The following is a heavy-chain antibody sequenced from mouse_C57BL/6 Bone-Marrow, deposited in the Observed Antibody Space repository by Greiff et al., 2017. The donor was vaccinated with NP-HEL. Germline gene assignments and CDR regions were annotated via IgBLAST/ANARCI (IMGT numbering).Heavy chain of an antibody. D-gene: IGHD1-1*01. CDR3: ARAIYYYGSSYGFAY. V-gene: IGHV1-82*01. CDR1: GYAFRSSW. Sequence: VQLQQSGPELVKPGASVKISCKASGYAFRSSWMNWVKQRPGKGLEWIGRIYPGDGDTNYNGKFKGKATLTADKSSSTAYMQLSSLTSEDSAVYFCARAIYYYGSSYGFAYGGQGTLVTVSA. CDR2: IYPGDGDT. J-gene: IGHJ3*01.